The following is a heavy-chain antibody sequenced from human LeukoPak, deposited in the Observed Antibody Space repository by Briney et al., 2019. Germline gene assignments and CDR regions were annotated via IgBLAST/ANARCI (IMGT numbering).Heavy chain of an antibody. CDR1: GYTFTGYY. CDR3: ARDGDDYGDYVDAFDI. J-gene: IGHJ3*02. CDR2: INPNSGGT. V-gene: IGHV1-2*02. Sequence: GASVKVSCKASGYTFTGYYMHWVRQAPGQGLEWMGWINPNSGGTNYAQKFQGRVTMTRDTSISTAYMELGRLRSDDTAVYYCARDGDDYGDYVDAFDIWGQGTMVTVSS. D-gene: IGHD4-17*01.